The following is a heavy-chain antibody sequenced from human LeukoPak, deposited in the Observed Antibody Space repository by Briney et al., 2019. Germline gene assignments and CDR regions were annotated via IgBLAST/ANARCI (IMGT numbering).Heavy chain of an antibody. J-gene: IGHJ3*02. CDR2: IYYSGST. CDR1: SGSISSYY. Sequence: SETLSLTCTVSSGSISSYYWSWIRQPPGKGLEWIGYIYYSGSTNYNPSLKSRVTISVDTSKNQFSLKLSSVTAADTAVYYCARDHYDFWSGYPDAFDIWGQGTMVTVSS. V-gene: IGHV4-59*01. CDR3: ARDHYDFWSGYPDAFDI. D-gene: IGHD3-3*01.